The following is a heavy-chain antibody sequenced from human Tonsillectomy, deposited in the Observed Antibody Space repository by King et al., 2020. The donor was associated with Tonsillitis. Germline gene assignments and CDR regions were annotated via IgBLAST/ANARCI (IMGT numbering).Heavy chain of an antibody. Sequence: VQLVESGGGLVQPGRSLRLSCAASRFTFDDYAMHWVRQAPGKGLEWVSGISWNSGSLAYADSLKGRFTISRDNAKNSLYLQMNSLRAEDTALYYCAKDYHSSGWEDAFDVWGQGTMVIVSS. J-gene: IGHJ3*01. V-gene: IGHV3-9*01. CDR1: RFTFDDYA. CDR2: ISWNSGSL. CDR3: AKDYHSSGWEDAFDV. D-gene: IGHD6-19*01.